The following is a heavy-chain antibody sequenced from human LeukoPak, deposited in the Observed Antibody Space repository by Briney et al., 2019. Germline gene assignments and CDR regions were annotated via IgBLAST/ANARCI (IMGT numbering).Heavy chain of an antibody. V-gene: IGHV3-53*01. CDR3: ARAHPGTFYDGGSYNYYYMDV. CDR2: IYSGGGS. Sequence: GGSLRLSCAASGFTVSANYMSWVRQAPGKGLEWVSVIYSGGGSFYADSVKGRFTISRDNSKNTLYLQMNSLRAEDTAVYYCARAHPGTFYDGGSYNYYYMDVWGRGTTVTVSS. J-gene: IGHJ6*03. CDR1: GFTVSANY. D-gene: IGHD2/OR15-2a*01.